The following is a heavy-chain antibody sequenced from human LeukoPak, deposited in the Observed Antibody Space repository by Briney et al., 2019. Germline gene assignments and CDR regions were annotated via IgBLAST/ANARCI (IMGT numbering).Heavy chain of an antibody. Sequence: GGSLRLSCAASGFTFSSYSMNWVRQAPGKGLEWVSSISSSSGYIYYADSVMGRFTISRDNAKNSLYLQMNSLRAEDTAVYYCARRMAAVAAPFDYWGQGTLVTVSS. J-gene: IGHJ4*02. CDR3: ARRMAAVAAPFDY. V-gene: IGHV3-21*01. CDR1: GFTFSSYS. D-gene: IGHD6-19*01. CDR2: ISSSSGYI.